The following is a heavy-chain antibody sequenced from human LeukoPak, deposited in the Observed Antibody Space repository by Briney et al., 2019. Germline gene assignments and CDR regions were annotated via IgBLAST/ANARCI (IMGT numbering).Heavy chain of an antibody. V-gene: IGHV3-30*18. CDR1: GFTFCSYG. J-gene: IGHJ4*02. D-gene: IGHD5-18*01. Sequence: TGGSLRLSCAASGFTFCSYGMHWVRQAPGKGLEWVAVISYDGSNKYYADSVKGRFTVSRDNSKNTLYLQMNSLRAEDTAVYYCAKDRGRAHSYGSFDYWGQGTLVTVSS. CDR2: ISYDGSNK. CDR3: AKDRGRAHSYGSFDY.